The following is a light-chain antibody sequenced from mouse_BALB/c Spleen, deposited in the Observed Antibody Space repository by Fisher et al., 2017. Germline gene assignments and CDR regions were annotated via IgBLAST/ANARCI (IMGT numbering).Light chain of an antibody. J-gene: IGKJ2*01. V-gene: IGKV4-57-1*01. Sequence: DIVLTQSPAIMSASPGEKVTMTCTASSSVSSSYLHWYQQKSGASPKLWIYSTSNLASGVPARFSGSGSGTSYSLTISSMEAEDAATYYCQQWSSNPPTFGGGTKLEIK. CDR3: QQWSSNPPT. CDR2: STS. CDR1: SSVSSSY.